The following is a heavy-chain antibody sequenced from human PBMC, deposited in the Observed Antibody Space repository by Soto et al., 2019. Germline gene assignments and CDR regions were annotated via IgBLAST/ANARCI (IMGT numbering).Heavy chain of an antibody. Sequence: QVHLIQSGAEVKKPGSSVKVSCKAAGGTFNTYTLFWVRQAPGHGLEWMGRIIPMLPVTNSAQKFQGRLNLTAQKSTGTAFMELTSLTSDDTAVYYCSIGSWSAETFDVWGQGTMVTVSS. CDR2: IIPMLPVT. D-gene: IGHD2-2*01. J-gene: IGHJ3*01. CDR1: GGTFNTYT. CDR3: SIGSWSAETFDV. V-gene: IGHV1-69*02.